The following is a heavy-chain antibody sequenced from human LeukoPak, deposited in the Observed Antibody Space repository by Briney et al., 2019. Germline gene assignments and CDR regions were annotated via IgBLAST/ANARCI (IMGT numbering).Heavy chain of an antibody. CDR3: ARARIDDYANYEFDY. V-gene: IGHV4-4*07. CDR1: VDSISSYY. Sequence: SETLSLPCTVSVDSISSYYWIWIRPPAGKGLEWIGRIYTSGSTNYNPSLKSRVTMSVDTSKNQFSLKMSSMTAADTAVYYCARARIDDYANYEFDYWGQGTLVSVSS. J-gene: IGHJ4*02. CDR2: IYTSGST. D-gene: IGHD4-11*01.